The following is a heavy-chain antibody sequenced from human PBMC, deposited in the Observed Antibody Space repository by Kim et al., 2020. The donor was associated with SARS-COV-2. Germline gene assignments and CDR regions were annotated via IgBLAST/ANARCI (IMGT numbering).Heavy chain of an antibody. CDR1: GYTFTSYK. Sequence: ASVKVSCKPSGYTFTSYKIHWVRLAPGQGLEWMVIITPIDGYTSYAQKFQDRITMTTDTSTNIVYMEMSSLNSEDTALYYCARDNTNWAIDYWGQGTLVTVSS. D-gene: IGHD1-1*01. CDR2: ITPIDGYT. V-gene: IGHV1-46*01. CDR3: ARDNTNWAIDY. J-gene: IGHJ4*02.